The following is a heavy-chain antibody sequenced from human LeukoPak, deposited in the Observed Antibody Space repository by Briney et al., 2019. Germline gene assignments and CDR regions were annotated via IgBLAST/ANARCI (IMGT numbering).Heavy chain of an antibody. Sequence: GGSLRLSCAASGFTFNTYEMNWVRQAPGKGLEWVSYISSSGSPIYYADSVKGRFTISRDNAKNSLYLQMNSLRAEDTAVYYCAKPYYYGSRSYMDYWGQGTLVTVSS. CDR3: AKPYYYGSRSYMDY. J-gene: IGHJ4*02. CDR1: GFTFNTYE. CDR2: ISSSGSPI. V-gene: IGHV3-48*03. D-gene: IGHD3-10*01.